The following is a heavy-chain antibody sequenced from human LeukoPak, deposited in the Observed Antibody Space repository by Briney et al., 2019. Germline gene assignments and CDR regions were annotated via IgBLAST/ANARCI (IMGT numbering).Heavy chain of an antibody. CDR3: ARLIHFGFWSGSLKAYYFDY. D-gene: IGHD3-3*01. Sequence: PSETPSLTRTVSGGSISTTIYYCGWIRQPPGKGLECIASIDYSGSAYYNPSLKSRDTISVDTSQTLFSLRLSSVPATDTVVYCYARLIHFGFWSGSLKAYYFDYWGQGPLVTVSS. CDR2: IDYSGSA. CDR1: GGSISTTIYY. J-gene: IGHJ4*02. V-gene: IGHV4-39*01.